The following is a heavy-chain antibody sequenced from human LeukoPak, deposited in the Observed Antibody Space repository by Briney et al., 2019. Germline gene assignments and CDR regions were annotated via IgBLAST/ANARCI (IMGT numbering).Heavy chain of an antibody. Sequence: GGSLRLSCAASGFTVSTNYMSWVRQAPGKGLEWVSVIYSDGSTYYADSVKGRFTISRDNSKNTLYLQMNSLRAEDTAVYYCARDPGLDSSGYYALGWGQEPWSPSPQ. CDR2: IYSDGST. J-gene: IGHJ4*01. V-gene: IGHV3-53*01. CDR3: ARDPGLDSSGYYALG. CDR1: GFTVSTNY. D-gene: IGHD3-22*01.